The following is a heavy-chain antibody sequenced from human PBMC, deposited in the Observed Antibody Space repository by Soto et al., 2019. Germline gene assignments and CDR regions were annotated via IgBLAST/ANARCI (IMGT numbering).Heavy chain of an antibody. D-gene: IGHD2-8*02. CDR3: AKATATGGGAFDI. V-gene: IGHV3-23*01. J-gene: IGHJ3*02. CDR2: ISGSGGDT. CDR1: GFTFRNYA. Sequence: QPGGSLRLSCAASGFTFRNYAMNWVRQAPGKGLEWVSAISGSGGDTYYADSVKGRFTISRDTSQNTVYLQMNSLTAGDTALYYCAKATATGGGAFDICGQGTMVTVSS.